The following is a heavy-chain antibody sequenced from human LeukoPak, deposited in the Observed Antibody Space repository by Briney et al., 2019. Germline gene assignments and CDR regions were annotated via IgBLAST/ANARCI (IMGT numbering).Heavy chain of an antibody. CDR2: IIPIFGTA. J-gene: IGHJ3*02. CDR3: ARGRQQLVQWNAFDI. V-gene: IGHV1-69*13. Sequence: SVKVSCKASGGTFSSYAISWVRQAPGQGLEWMGGIIPIFGTANYAQKFQGRVTITADESTSTAYMELSSLRSEDTAVYYCARGRQQLVQWNAFDIWGQGTMVTVSS. CDR1: GGTFSSYA. D-gene: IGHD6-13*01.